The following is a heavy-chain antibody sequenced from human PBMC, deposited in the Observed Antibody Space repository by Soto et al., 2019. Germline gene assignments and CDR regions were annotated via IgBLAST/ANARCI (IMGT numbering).Heavy chain of an antibody. CDR2: INKDGSVT. D-gene: IGHD5-12*01. CDR1: GFTLGDYW. V-gene: IGHV3-74*01. Sequence: EVQLVESGGGLIQPGGSLKLSCTASGFTLGDYWMHWVRQIPVKGLVWVSLINKDGSVTNYAESVKGRFTISRDNAKNTLFLQMNSLRADVTAVYYCARDISNGYNSYWGQGTLVTVSS. CDR3: ARDISNGYNSY. J-gene: IGHJ4*02.